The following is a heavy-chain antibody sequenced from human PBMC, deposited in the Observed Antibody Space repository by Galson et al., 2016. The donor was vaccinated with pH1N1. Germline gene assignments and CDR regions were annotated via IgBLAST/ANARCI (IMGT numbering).Heavy chain of an antibody. V-gene: IGHV4-39*02. CDR2: GYFNGDT. D-gene: IGHD6-19*01. Sequence: ETLSLTCTVSGGSISSSSYYWGWFRQPPGKGLEWIGGGYFNGDTYFNPSLKRRVTISVDTSKNHVSLRLSSLTAADTAVYYCARRRTITVAGRRMRSYFVSWGHGTPVTVSS. CDR3: ARRRTITVAGRRMRSYFVS. CDR1: GGSISSSSYY. J-gene: IGHJ4*01.